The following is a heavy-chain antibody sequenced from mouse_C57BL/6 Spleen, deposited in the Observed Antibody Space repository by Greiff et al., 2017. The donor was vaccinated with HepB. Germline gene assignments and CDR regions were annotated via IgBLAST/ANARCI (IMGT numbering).Heavy chain of an antibody. D-gene: IGHD1-1*01. J-gene: IGHJ2*01. CDR3: ATYGSSYFDY. V-gene: IGHV1-64*01. Sequence: QVHVKQSGAELVKPGASVKLSCKASGYTFTSYWMHWVKQRPGQGLEWIGMIHPNSGSTNYNEKFKSKATLTVDKSSSTAYMQLSSLTSEDSAVYYCATYGSSYFDYWGQGTTLTVSS. CDR1: GYTFTSYW. CDR2: IHPNSGST.